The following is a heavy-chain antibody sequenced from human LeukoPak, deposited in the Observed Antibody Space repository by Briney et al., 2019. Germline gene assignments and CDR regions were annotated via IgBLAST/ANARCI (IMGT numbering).Heavy chain of an antibody. J-gene: IGHJ4*02. D-gene: IGHD2-21*02. CDR1: GGSISSYY. CDR3: ARFAYCGGHCWYYFDY. Sequence: SETLSLTCTVSGGSISSYYWSWIRRPPGKGLEWIGYIYSSGSTNYNPSLKSRITISVDTSKNQFSLKLSSVTAADTAVYYCARFAYCGGHCWYYFDYWGQGSLVTVSS. V-gene: IGHV4-59*01. CDR2: IYSSGST.